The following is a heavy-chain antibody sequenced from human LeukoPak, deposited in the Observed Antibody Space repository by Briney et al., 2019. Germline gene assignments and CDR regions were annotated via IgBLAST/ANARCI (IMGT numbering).Heavy chain of an antibody. J-gene: IGHJ4*02. CDR3: ARAGDYGDYLSYFDY. D-gene: IGHD4-17*01. V-gene: IGHV3-33*01. CDR2: LWYDGTYE. CDR1: GFTFTSYG. Sequence: GRSLRLSCAPSGFTFTSYGMHWVRQAPGKGLGWVAVLWYDGTYEYYADSVKGRFTISRDNSKNTLYLHMDSLRAEDTAVYYCARAGDYGDYLSYFDYWGQGTLVTVSS.